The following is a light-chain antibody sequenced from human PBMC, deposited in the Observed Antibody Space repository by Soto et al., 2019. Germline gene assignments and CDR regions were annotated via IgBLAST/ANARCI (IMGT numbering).Light chain of an antibody. V-gene: IGKV3-15*01. J-gene: IGKJ1*01. CDR2: GAS. Sequence: EIVLSQSPATLSLSPGERATLSCRASQSVSSSQLAWYQQKPGQAPRLLVYGASTRATGVPARFSGSGSGTEFTLIISSLQSEDFAVYYCQQYNSWPRPFGQGTKAAIK. CDR3: QQYNSWPRP. CDR1: QSVSSS.